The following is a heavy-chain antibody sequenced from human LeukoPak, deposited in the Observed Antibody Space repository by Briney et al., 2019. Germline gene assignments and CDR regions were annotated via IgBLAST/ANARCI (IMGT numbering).Heavy chain of an antibody. CDR1: GVSISSSSYY. CDR3: ARTIMGEYYFDY. D-gene: IGHD3-16*01. V-gene: IGHV4-39*01. J-gene: IGHJ4*02. CDR2: IYYSGST. Sequence: PSETLSLTCTVSGVSISSSSYYWGWIRQPPGKGLEWIGSIYYSGSTYYNPSLKSRVTISVDTSKNQFSLKLSSVTAADTAVYYCARTIMGEYYFDYWGQGTLVTVSS.